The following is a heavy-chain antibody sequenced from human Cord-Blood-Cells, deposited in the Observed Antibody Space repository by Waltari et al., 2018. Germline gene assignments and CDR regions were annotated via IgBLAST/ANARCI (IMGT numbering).Heavy chain of an antibody. CDR3: ARTAGVSYYYGMDV. Sequence: EVQLVESGGGLVQPGLTVRSNYMSRVRLAPGKGLEWVSVIYSGGSTYYADALKGRFTISSHNSKNTLYLQMNSLRSEDTAVYYCARTAGVSYYYGMDVWGQGTTVTVSS. CDR2: IYSGGST. D-gene: IGHD2-8*01. CDR1: LTVRSNY. J-gene: IGHJ6*02. V-gene: IGHV3-53*04.